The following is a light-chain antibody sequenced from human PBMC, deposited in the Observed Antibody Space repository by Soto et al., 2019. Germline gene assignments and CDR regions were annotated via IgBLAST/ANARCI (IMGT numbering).Light chain of an antibody. Sequence: DIQLTQSPSTLSSVGDRVTIICRASQSINCWLAWYQQKPGKAPKVLIYKASDLQSGVPSRFSGSGSGTEFTLTISSLQPDDFATYYCQQYEAYPLTFGGGTKVEIK. CDR1: QSINCW. V-gene: IGKV1-5*03. CDR2: KAS. J-gene: IGKJ4*01. CDR3: QQYEAYPLT.